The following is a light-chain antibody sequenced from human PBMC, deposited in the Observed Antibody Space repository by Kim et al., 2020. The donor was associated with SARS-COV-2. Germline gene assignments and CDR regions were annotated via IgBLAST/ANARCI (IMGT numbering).Light chain of an antibody. Sequence: QSVLTQSPSASGTPGQRVVISCSGSRSNIGNNPVNWYQQFPGTAPQLLIRNNDQRPSRVPDRFSGSKSGTSASLAISGPQSEDEADYYCVAWDDSLTGVVIGGGTQLTVL. CDR3: VAWDDSLTGVV. J-gene: IGLJ2*01. CDR1: RSNIGNNP. CDR2: NND. V-gene: IGLV1-44*01.